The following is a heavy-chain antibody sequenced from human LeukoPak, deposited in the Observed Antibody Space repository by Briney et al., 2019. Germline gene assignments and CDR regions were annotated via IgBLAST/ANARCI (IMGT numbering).Heavy chain of an antibody. CDR1: GFTFSSYG. Sequence: GGSLRLSCVAPGFTFSSYGFHWVRQAPGKGLEWVALIWYDGSNKNYVDSVRGRFTISRDNSKNTVYLQTNSLRAEDTAVYYCARGVFAGDLLTGYWYFDLWGRGTLVTVSS. V-gene: IGHV3-33*01. CDR2: IWYDGSNK. J-gene: IGHJ2*01. CDR3: ARGVFAGDLLTGYWYFDL. D-gene: IGHD1-20*01.